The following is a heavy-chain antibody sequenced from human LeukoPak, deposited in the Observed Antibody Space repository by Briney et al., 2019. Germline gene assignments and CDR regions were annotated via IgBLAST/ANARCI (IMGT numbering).Heavy chain of an antibody. CDR1: GGSISSGGYY. Sequence: SETLSLTCTVSGGSISSGGYYWSWLRQHPGKGLEWIGYIYYSGSTYYNPSLKSRVTISVDTSKNQFSLKLSSVTAADTAVYYCARAVTTGNFDYWGQGTLVTVSS. J-gene: IGHJ4*02. CDR3: ARAVTTGNFDY. V-gene: IGHV4-31*03. D-gene: IGHD4-11*01. CDR2: IYYSGST.